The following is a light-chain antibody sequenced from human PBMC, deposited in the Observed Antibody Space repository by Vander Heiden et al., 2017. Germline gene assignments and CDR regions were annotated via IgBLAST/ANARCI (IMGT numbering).Light chain of an antibody. CDR2: AAS. J-gene: IGKJ1*01. V-gene: IGKV1-39*01. CDR1: QSISSH. CDR3: QQSYSTPWT. Sequence: DIQMTHSPSSLSASVGDRVTITCRASQSISSHLNWYQQKPGKAPKLLIYAASSLQSGVPSRFSGSGSGTDFTLTISSLQPEDFATYYCQQSYSTPWTFGQGTKVEIK.